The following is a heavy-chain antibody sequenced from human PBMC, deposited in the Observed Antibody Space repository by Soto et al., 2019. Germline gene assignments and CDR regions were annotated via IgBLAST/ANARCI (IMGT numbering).Heavy chain of an antibody. Sequence: SETMSLSCTVSGGSIISGGGYWSWIRKHPGKGLEWIGYIYYSGSTYYNPSLKSRVTISVDTSKNQFSLKLSSVTAADTAGYYCARSGYSYGPNPLLYWGQGTLVTVSS. CDR2: IYYSGST. CDR3: ARSGYSYGPNPLLY. J-gene: IGHJ4*02. D-gene: IGHD5-18*01. CDR1: GGSIISGGGY. V-gene: IGHV4-31*03.